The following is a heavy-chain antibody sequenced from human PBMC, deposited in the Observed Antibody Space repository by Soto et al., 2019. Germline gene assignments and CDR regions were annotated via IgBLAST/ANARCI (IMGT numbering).Heavy chain of an antibody. J-gene: IGHJ5*02. CDR3: AHRRGDYSGSGSYHNWFDP. V-gene: IGHV2-5*02. CDR2: IYWDDDK. D-gene: IGHD3-10*01. CDR1: GFSLSTSGVG. Sequence: QITLKESGPTLVKPTQTLTLTCTFSGFSLSTSGVGVGWIRQPPGKALEWLALIYWDDDKRYSPSLKSRLTITKDTSKNHVVLTMTNMDPVDTATYYCAHRRGDYSGSGSYHNWFDPWGQGTLVTVSS.